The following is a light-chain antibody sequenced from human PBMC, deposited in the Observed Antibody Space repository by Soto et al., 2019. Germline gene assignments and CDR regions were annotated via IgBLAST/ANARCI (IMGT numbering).Light chain of an antibody. CDR2: DVS. V-gene: IGLV2-14*01. CDR3: SSYTSSSTLVV. Sequence: QSVLTQPASVSGSPGQSITISCTGTSSDVGGYNSVSWYQQHPGKAPKLMIYDVSNRPSGVSNRFSGSKSGNTASLTISGLQAEDDADYYCSSYTSSSTLVVFGGGTKLTVL. J-gene: IGLJ2*01. CDR1: SSDVGGYNS.